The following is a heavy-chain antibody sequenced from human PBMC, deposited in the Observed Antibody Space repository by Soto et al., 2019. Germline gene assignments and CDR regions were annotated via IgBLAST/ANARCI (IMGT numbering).Heavy chain of an antibody. J-gene: IGHJ4*02. CDR2: INADNGDS. CDR3: ARDTGSGLRVEPGIFEF. D-gene: IGHD1-26*01. CDR1: GYAFTSYT. Sequence: QVQLVQSGAEVKKPGASVKVSCNPSGYAFTSYTMHWVRQAPGQGLEGMRWINADNGDSKYSQKFQGRVTITRDTSASIAYTELSSLRSDDTAVYYCARDTGSGLRVEPGIFEFWGQGTLVTVSS. V-gene: IGHV1-3*01.